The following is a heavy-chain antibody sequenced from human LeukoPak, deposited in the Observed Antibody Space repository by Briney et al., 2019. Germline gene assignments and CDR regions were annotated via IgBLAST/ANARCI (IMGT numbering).Heavy chain of an antibody. Sequence: GGSLRLSCAASGFTFSSYWMSWVRQAPGKGLEWVANIKQDGSEKYYVDSVKGRFTISRDNSKNTLYLQMNSLRAEDTAVYYCASRTFSSGWLIDYWGQGTLVTVSS. CDR2: IKQDGSEK. V-gene: IGHV3-7*03. CDR3: ASRTFSSGWLIDY. CDR1: GFTFSSYW. J-gene: IGHJ4*02. D-gene: IGHD6-19*01.